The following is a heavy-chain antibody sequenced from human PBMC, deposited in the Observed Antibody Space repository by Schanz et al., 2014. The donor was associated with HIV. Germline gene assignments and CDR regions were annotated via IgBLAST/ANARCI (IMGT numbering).Heavy chain of an antibody. J-gene: IGHJ4*02. CDR3: ARDRMVYAQAPLYYFDY. V-gene: IGHV3-23*01. CDR1: GFTFSNFA. CDR2: ISGSGVST. D-gene: IGHD2-8*01. Sequence: EVQMLESGGGSVQPGGSLRLSCAASGFTFSNFAMSWVRQAPGKGLEWVSSISGSGVSTFYAGSVKGRFAISRDNSKNTLYLQMNSLRAEDTAVYYCARDRMVYAQAPLYYFDYWGQGTLVTVSS.